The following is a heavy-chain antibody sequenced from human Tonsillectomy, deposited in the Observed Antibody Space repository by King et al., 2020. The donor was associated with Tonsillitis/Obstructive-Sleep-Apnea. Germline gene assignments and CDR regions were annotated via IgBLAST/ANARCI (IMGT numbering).Heavy chain of an antibody. CDR3: ARFFSLGYCSSTTCLYMDV. CDR1: GYSFTNYW. D-gene: IGHD2-2*01. J-gene: IGHJ6*03. Sequence: VQLVESGAEVKKPGESLKISCKGSGYSFTNYWIGWVRQMSGKGPEWMGIIYPGDSDTRYSPSFQGQVTISADKSISTAYLQWSSLKASDTAMYYCARFFSLGYCSSTTCLYMDVWGKGTTVTVSS. V-gene: IGHV5-51*01. CDR2: IYPGDSDT.